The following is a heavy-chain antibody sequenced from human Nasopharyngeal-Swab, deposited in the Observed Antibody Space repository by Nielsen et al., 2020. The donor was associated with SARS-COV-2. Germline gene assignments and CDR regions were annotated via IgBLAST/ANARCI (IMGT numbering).Heavy chain of an antibody. V-gene: IGHV2-70*01. D-gene: IGHD3-10*01. CDR2: IDWDDSK. J-gene: IGHJ6*02. CDR3: ARSTYLHSSGRRGLDV. Sequence: SGPTLVTPTQTLTLTCSVSVFSLSASGFCVNWIRQPPGRALEWLAAIDWDDSKSYNSSLRSRLAIYKDTFRDEVVLTVANMDPLETGTYFCARSTYLHSSGRRGLDVWGQGTTVTVSS. CDR1: VFSLSASGFC.